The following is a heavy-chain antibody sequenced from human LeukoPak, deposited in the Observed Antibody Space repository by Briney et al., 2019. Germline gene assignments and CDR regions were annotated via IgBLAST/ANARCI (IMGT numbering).Heavy chain of an antibody. Sequence: AETLSLTCTVSGGSISSYYWSWIRQPPGKGLEWVGYIYYSGSTNYNPSLKSRVTISVDTSKTQFSLKLSSVTAADTAVYYCARAHYGGNHGDAFDIWGQGTMVTVSS. CDR2: IYYSGST. CDR1: GGSISSYY. CDR3: ARAHYGGNHGDAFDI. J-gene: IGHJ3*02. V-gene: IGHV4-59*01. D-gene: IGHD4-23*01.